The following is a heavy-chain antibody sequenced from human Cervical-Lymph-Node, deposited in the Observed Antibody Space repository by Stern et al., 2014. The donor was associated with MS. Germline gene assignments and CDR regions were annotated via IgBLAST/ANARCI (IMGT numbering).Heavy chain of an antibody. J-gene: IGHJ4*02. Sequence: VQLVESGPGLVKPSQTLSLTCTVSGDSISSANNYWTWIRQPAGSGLEWIGRMYTSESTNYNPSLKSRVTISADTSKNQFSPRLPSVTAADTAVYYCAREKWDNGANYLDYWGQGTLVTVSS. V-gene: IGHV4-61*02. CDR2: MYTSEST. CDR1: GDSISSANNY. D-gene: IGHD4-23*01. CDR3: AREKWDNGANYLDY.